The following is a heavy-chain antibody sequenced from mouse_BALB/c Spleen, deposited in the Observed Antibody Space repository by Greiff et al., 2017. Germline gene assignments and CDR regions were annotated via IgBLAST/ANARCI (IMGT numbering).Heavy chain of an antibody. D-gene: IGHD1-1*02. V-gene: IGHV2-2*02. CDR2: IWSGGST. CDR1: GFSLTSYG. Sequence: VMLVESGPGLVQPSQSLSITCTVSGFSLTSYGVHWVRQSPGKGLEWLGVIWSGGSTDYNAAFISRLSISKDNSKSQVFFKMNSLQANDTAIYYCARKDYFAWFAYWGQGTLVTVSA. J-gene: IGHJ3*01. CDR3: ARKDYFAWFAY.